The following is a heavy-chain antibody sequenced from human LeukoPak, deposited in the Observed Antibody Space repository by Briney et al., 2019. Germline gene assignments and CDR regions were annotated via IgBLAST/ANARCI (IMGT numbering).Heavy chain of an antibody. Sequence: GGSLRLSCAASGFTFSSYAMHWVRQAPGKGLEWVAVISYDGSNKYYADSVKGRFTVSRDNSKNTLYLQTNSLRAEDTAMFYCASLRTDYWGQGTLVTVSS. CDR2: ISYDGSNK. V-gene: IGHV3-30-3*01. J-gene: IGHJ4*02. CDR3: ASLRTDY. CDR1: GFTFSSYA.